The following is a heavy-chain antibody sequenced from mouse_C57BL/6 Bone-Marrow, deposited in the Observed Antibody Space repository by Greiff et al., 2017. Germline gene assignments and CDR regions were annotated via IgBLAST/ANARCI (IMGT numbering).Heavy chain of an antibody. D-gene: IGHD2-10*02. CDR2: IRNKANGYTT. J-gene: IGHJ1*03. CDR3: ARSNCMNWYFDV. Sequence: DVHLVESGGGLVQPGGSLSLSCAASGFTFTDYYMCWVRQPPGKALEWLGFIRNKANGYTTEYSASVKGRFTISRDNSQSILYLQMNALIAEDSATYYCARSNCMNWYFDVWGTGTTVTVSS. CDR1: GFTFTDYY. V-gene: IGHV7-3*01.